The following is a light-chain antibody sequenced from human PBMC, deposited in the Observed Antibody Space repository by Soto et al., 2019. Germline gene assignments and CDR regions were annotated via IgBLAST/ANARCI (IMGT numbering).Light chain of an antibody. CDR3: QSHDSSLHASV. CDR1: SSNIGAGYD. J-gene: IGLJ1*01. Sequence: VLTQAPSGSGVPGQRGSISCTGSSSNIGAGYDVHWYLQLPGTAPKLLIYGNTNRPSGVPDRFSGSKSGSSASLAITGLQAEDEADYYCQSHDSSLHASVFGTGTKVTVL. CDR2: GNT. V-gene: IGLV1-40*01.